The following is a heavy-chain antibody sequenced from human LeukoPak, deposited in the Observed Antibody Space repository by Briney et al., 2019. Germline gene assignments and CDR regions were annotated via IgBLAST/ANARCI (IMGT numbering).Heavy chain of an antibody. D-gene: IGHD1-26*01. J-gene: IGHJ4*02. Sequence: GGSLRLSCAASGFTFSSYSMNWVRQAPGKGLEWVSYISSSSSTIYYADSVKGRFTISRDNSKNTLYLQMNSLRAEDTAVYYCARDTKCVYSGSYYFDYWGQGTLVTVPS. CDR1: GFTFSSYS. CDR3: ARDTKCVYSGSYYFDY. V-gene: IGHV3-48*01. CDR2: ISSSSSTI.